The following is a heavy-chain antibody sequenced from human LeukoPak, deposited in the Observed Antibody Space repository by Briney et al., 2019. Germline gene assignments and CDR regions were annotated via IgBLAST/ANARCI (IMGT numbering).Heavy chain of an antibody. CDR3: ARAPLGGWYHPADWFDP. Sequence: SETLSLTCAVYGGSFSGYYWSWIRQPPGKGLEWIGEINHSGSTNYNPSLKSRVTISVDTSKNQFPLKLSSVTAADTAVYYCARAPLGGWYHPADWFDPWGQGTLVTVSS. D-gene: IGHD6-19*01. CDR2: INHSGST. CDR1: GGSFSGYY. J-gene: IGHJ5*02. V-gene: IGHV4-34*01.